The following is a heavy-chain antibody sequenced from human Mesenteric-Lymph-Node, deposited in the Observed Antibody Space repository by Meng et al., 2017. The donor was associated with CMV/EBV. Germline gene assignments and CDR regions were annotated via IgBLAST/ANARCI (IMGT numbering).Heavy chain of an antibody. D-gene: IGHD2-2*01. V-gene: IGHV1-2*02. J-gene: IGHJ5*02. CDR1: GYTFTGYY. CDR2: INPNSGGT. CDR3: AGLKGGYCSSTTCYAWFDP. Sequence: ASVKVSCKASGYTFTGYYMHWVRQAPGQGLEWMGWINPNSGGTNYAQKFQGRVTMTRDTSISTAYMELSRLRSDDTAVYYCAGLKGGYCSSTTCYAWFDPWGQGTLVTVSS.